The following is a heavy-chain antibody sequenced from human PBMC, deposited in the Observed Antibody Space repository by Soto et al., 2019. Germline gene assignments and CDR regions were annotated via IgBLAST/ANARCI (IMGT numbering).Heavy chain of an antibody. CDR2: IIPIFGTA. CDR1: GGTFSSYA. CDR3: ARGREGAYYFDY. Sequence: SVKVSCKASGGTFSSYAISWVRQAPGQGLEWMGGIIPIFGTANYAQKFQGRVTITADESTSTAYMELSSLRSEDTAVYYCARGREGAYYFDYWGQGTLVTVSS. D-gene: IGHD1-26*01. V-gene: IGHV1-69*13. J-gene: IGHJ4*02.